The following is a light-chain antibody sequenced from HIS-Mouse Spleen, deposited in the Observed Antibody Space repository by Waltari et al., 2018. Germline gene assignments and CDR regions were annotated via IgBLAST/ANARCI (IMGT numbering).Light chain of an antibody. Sequence: SYELTQPPSVSVSLGQMARITCSGEALPKKYAYWYQQKPGQFPVLVIYKDSERPSGVPERFPGSSSGTIVTLTISGVQAEDEADYYCLSADSSGTWVFGGGTKLTVL. V-gene: IGLV3-16*01. CDR1: ALPKKY. CDR3: LSADSSGTWV. CDR2: KDS. J-gene: IGLJ3*02.